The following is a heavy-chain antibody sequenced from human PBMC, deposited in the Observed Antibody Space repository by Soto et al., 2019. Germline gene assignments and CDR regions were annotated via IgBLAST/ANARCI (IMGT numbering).Heavy chain of an antibody. CDR3: AGAYDSSGYYAPFVGY. CDR1: GGSISSGGYY. D-gene: IGHD3-22*01. J-gene: IGHJ4*02. V-gene: IGHV4-31*03. Sequence: QVQLQESGPGLVKPSQTLSLTCTVSGGSISSGGYYWSWIRQHPGKGLEWIGYIYYSGSTYYNPSLKSRVTISVDTSKNQFSLKLSSVTAADTAVYYCAGAYDSSGYYAPFVGYWGQGTLVTVSS. CDR2: IYYSGST.